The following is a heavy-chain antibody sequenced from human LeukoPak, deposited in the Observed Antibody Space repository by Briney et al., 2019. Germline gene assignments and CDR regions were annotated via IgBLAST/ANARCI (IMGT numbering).Heavy chain of an antibody. CDR2: INHSGST. J-gene: IGHJ5*02. CDR1: GGSFSGYY. V-gene: IGHV4-34*01. CDR3: ARAQVDTAMPTGS. D-gene: IGHD5-18*01. Sequence: PSETLSLTCAVYGGSFSGYYWSWIRQPPGKGLEWIGEINHSGSTNYNPSLKSRVTISVDTSKNQFSLKLSSVTAADTAVYYCARAQVDTAMPTGSWGQGTLVTVSS.